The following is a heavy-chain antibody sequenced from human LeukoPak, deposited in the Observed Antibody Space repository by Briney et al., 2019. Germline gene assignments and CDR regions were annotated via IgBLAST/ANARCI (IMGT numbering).Heavy chain of an antibody. Sequence: PGRSLRLSCAASGFTFSSYGMHWVRQAPGKGLEWVAVIWYDGSNKYYADSVKGRFTISRDNSKNTLYLQMNSLRAEDTAVYYCAGDNPGGAFDIWGQGTMVTVSS. CDR3: AGDNPGGAFDI. D-gene: IGHD1-14*01. CDR2: IWYDGSNK. J-gene: IGHJ3*02. CDR1: GFTFSSYG. V-gene: IGHV3-33*01.